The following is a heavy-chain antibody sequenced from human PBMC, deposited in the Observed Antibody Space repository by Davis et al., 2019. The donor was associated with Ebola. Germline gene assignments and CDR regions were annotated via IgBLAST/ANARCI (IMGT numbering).Heavy chain of an antibody. V-gene: IGHV1-2*04. D-gene: IGHD2-8*02. CDR3: ARGGYCTGGVCYYFDY. J-gene: IGHJ4*02. Sequence: ASVKVSCKASGYTFTGYYMHWVRQAPGQGLEWMGWINPNSGGTNYAQKFQGWVTMTRDTSISTAYMELSRLRSDDTAVYYWARGGYCTGGVCYYFDYWGQGTLVTVSS. CDR1: GYTFTGYY. CDR2: INPNSGGT.